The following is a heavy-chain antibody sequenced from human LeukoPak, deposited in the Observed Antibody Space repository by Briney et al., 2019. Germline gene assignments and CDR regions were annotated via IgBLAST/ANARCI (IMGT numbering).Heavy chain of an antibody. V-gene: IGHV4-61*02. J-gene: IGHJ6*03. CDR1: GDSISSASYY. D-gene: IGHD3-10*01. CDR3: ARVVSGLGGLLWFGELSYYYYYMDV. CDR2: IYTSGST. Sequence: SETLSLTCTVSGDSISSASYYWSWIRQPAGKGLQWIGRIYTSGSTYYNPSLKSRVTISVDTSKNQFSLKLSSVTAADTAVYFCARVVSGLGGLLWFGELSYYYYYMDVWGKGTTVTISS.